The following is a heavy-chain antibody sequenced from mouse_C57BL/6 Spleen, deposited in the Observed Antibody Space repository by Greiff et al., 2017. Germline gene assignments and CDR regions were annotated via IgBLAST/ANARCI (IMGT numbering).Heavy chain of an antibody. CDR1: GFSLSTFGMG. Sequence: QVTLKVSGPGLLKPSQTLSLTCSFSGFSLSTFGMGLVWLRQPSGKGLVWLAHICWGAARYYNTAVKSRLTISKDTSKNQLFLKIANVDTADTATYCCDGRECYDGDYWGQGTTVTGSS. D-gene: IGHD2-3*01. J-gene: IGHJ4*01. CDR3: DGRECYDGDY. V-gene: IGHV8-8*01. CDR2: ICWGAAR.